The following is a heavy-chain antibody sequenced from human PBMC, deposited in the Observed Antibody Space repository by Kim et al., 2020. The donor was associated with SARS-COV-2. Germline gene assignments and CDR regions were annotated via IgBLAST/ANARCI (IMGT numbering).Heavy chain of an antibody. Sequence: SETLSLTCTVSGGSISSYYWSWIRQPPGKGLEWIGYIYYSGSTNYNPSLKSRVTISVDTSKNQFSLKLSSVTAADTAVYYCARQGDVDTATVDYWGQGTLVTVSS. CDR1: GGSISSYY. V-gene: IGHV4-59*01. CDR3: ARQGDVDTATVDY. J-gene: IGHJ4*02. CDR2: IYYSGST. D-gene: IGHD5-18*01.